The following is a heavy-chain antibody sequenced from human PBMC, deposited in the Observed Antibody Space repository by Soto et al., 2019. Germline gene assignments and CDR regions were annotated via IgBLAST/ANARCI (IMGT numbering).Heavy chain of an antibody. CDR2: IYYSGST. Sequence: SXTLSLTCTVSGGSISSYYWSWIRQPPGKGLEWIGYIYYSGSTNYNPSLKSRVTISVDTSKNQFSLKLSSVTAADTAVYYCARYDYGDDLGWYFDLWGRGTLVTVSS. CDR3: ARYDYGDDLGWYFDL. V-gene: IGHV4-59*08. D-gene: IGHD4-17*01. J-gene: IGHJ2*01. CDR1: GGSISSYY.